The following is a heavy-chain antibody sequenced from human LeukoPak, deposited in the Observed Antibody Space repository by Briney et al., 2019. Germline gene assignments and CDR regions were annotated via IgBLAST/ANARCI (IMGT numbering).Heavy chain of an antibody. V-gene: IGHV4-59*12. J-gene: IGHJ5*02. CDR3: ARGLGAVAGTSWFDP. D-gene: IGHD6-19*01. CDR2: IYYSGST. Sequence: SSETLSLTCTVSGGSISSYYWSWIRQPPGKGLEWIGYIYYSGSTNYNPSLESRVTISVDTSKNQFSLKLSSVTAADTAVYYCARGLGAVAGTSWFDPWGQGTLVTVSS. CDR1: GGSISSYY.